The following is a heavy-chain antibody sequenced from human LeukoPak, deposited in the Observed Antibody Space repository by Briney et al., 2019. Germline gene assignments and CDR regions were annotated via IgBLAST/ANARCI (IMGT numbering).Heavy chain of an antibody. V-gene: IGHV1-8*01. CDR2: MNPNSGNT. D-gene: IGHD6-19*01. J-gene: IGHJ6*02. CDR1: GYTFTSYD. CDR3: ARSKNRGSGWTYYYYGMDV. Sequence: ASVKVSCKASGYTFTSYDINWVRQATGQGLEWMGWMNPNSGNTGYAQKFQGRVTVTRNTSISTAYMELSSLRSEDTAVYYCARSKNRGSGWTYYYYGMDVWGQGTTVTVSS.